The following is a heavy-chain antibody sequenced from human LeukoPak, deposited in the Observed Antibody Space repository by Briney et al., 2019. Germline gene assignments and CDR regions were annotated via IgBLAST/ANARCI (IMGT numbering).Heavy chain of an antibody. CDR1: GYTFTSYG. D-gene: IGHD3-9*01. Sequence: ASVKVSCKASGYTFTSYGISWVRQAPGQGLEWMGWISAYNGNTNYAQKLQGRVTMTTDTSTSTAYMELRSLRSDDTAVYYCAREGVNDYDILTGYPPAYYCYMDVWGKGTTVTVSS. V-gene: IGHV1-18*01. CDR3: AREGVNDYDILTGYPPAYYCYMDV. CDR2: ISAYNGNT. J-gene: IGHJ6*03.